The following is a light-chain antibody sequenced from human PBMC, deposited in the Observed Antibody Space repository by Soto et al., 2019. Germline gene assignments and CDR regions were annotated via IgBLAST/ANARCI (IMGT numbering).Light chain of an antibody. CDR2: DAS. Sequence: DILMTQSPSTLSASVGARITITCRASETISSWLAWYQQKSGKAPQLLIYDASTLESGVPSRFSGSGFGTEFSLIISSLQPDDFATYYCQEYESHLRKFGPGSNGDIK. V-gene: IGKV1-5*01. J-gene: IGKJ3*01. CDR3: QEYESHLRK. CDR1: ETISSW.